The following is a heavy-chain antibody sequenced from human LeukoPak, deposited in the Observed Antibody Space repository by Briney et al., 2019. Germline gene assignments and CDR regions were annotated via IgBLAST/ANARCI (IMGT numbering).Heavy chain of an antibody. CDR2: IYYSGST. J-gene: IGHJ4*02. D-gene: IGHD2-2*01. CDR1: GGSISSSSYY. CDR3: ARLGYCSSTSCPLFDY. V-gene: IGHV4-39*01. Sequence: SSETLSLTCTVSGGSISSSSYYWGWIRQPPGKGLEWIGSIYYSGSTYYNPSLKSRVTISVDTSKNQFSLKLSSVTAADTAVYYCARLGYCSSTSCPLFDYWGQGTLVTVSS.